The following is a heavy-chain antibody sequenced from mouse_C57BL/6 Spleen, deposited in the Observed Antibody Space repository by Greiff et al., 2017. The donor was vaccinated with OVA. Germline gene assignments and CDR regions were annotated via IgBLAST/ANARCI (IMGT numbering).Heavy chain of an antibody. CDR2: INPYNGGT. CDR3: ARGAVVEGCDY. D-gene: IGHD1-1*01. CDR1: GYTFTDYY. J-gene: IGHJ2*01. Sequence: VQLQQSGPVLVKPGASVKMSCKASGYTFTDYYMNWVKQSHGKSLEWIGVINPYNGGTSYNQKFKGKATLTVDKSSSTAYMELNSLTSEDSAVYYCARGAVVEGCDYWGQGTTLTVSS. V-gene: IGHV1-19*01.